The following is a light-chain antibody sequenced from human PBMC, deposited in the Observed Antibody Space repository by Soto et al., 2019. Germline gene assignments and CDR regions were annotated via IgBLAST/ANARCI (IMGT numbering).Light chain of an antibody. Sequence: EIVLTQSPGTLSLSPGQRATLSCRASQTVSRSYLAWYQQTPGQAPRLLIYDASSRATGIPDRFSGSGSGTDFTLTISRLEPEDSAVYYCQQSVESPYTFGPGTKLEI. CDR1: QTVSRSY. CDR2: DAS. J-gene: IGKJ2*01. V-gene: IGKV3-20*01. CDR3: QQSVESPYT.